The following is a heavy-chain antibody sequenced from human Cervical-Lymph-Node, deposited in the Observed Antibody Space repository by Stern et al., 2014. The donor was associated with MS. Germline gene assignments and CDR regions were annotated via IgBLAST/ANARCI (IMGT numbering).Heavy chain of an antibody. CDR2: IYPGDSDT. Sequence: EVQLVESGAEVKKPGESLKISCKGSGYSFTANWIACVRQMPGKGLERMWIIYPGDSDTRYSPSFQGQVTISADKSISTAYLQWSSLKASDTAMYYCARDYGDYAFDYWGQGTLVTVSS. J-gene: IGHJ4*02. D-gene: IGHD4-17*01. CDR3: ARDYGDYAFDY. CDR1: GYSFTANW. V-gene: IGHV5-51*01.